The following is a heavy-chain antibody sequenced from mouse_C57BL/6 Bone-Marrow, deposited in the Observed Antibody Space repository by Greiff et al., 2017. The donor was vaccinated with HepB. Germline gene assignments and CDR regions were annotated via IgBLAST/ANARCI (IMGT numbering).Heavy chain of an antibody. CDR2: ISDGGSYT. CDR1: GFTFSSYA. CDR3: ARADGYHAMDY. J-gene: IGHJ4*01. D-gene: IGHD2-3*01. V-gene: IGHV5-4*03. Sequence: EVMLVESGGGLVKPGGSLKLSCAASGFTFSSYAMSWVRQTPEKRLEWVATISDGGSYTYYPDNVKGRFTISRDNAKNNLYLQMSHLKSEDTAMYYCARADGYHAMDYWGQGTSVTVSS.